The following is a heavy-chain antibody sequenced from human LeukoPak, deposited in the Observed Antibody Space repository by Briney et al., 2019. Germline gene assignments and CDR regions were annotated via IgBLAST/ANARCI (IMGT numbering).Heavy chain of an antibody. V-gene: IGHV4-39*01. CDR2: IYYTGTT. CDR3: ARGFVAVAWDY. J-gene: IGHJ4*02. D-gene: IGHD6-19*01. CDR1: GGSISSSLYH. Sequence: SETLSLTCTVSGGSISSSLYHWGWIRQSPGKNLEWLGSIYYTGTTHYNPSLKSRVTISVDTSKNQFSLKLSSVTAADTAVYYCARGFVAVAWDYWGQGTLVTVSS.